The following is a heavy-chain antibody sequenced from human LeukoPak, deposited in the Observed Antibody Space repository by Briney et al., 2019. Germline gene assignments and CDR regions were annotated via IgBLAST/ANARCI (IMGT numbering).Heavy chain of an antibody. J-gene: IGHJ4*02. CDR3: ARLIAATGRLYFDY. CDR1: GFTVSSSY. V-gene: IGHV3-53*01. Sequence: GGSLRLSCAASGFTVSSSYMSWVRQAPGKGLEYVSVIYSGGNTYYAGSVKGRFTISRDNSKNTVYLQMNSLRAEDTAVYYCARLIAATGRLYFDYWGQGTLVTVSS. CDR2: IYSGGNT. D-gene: IGHD6-13*01.